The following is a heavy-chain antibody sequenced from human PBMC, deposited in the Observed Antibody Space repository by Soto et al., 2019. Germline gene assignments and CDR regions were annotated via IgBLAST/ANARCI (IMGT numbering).Heavy chain of an antibody. CDR2: ISYDGSNK. V-gene: IGHV3-30*18. CDR3: AKGVLFFAFSAVLHS. D-gene: IGHD3-3*01. CDR1: GFTFSSYG. Sequence: GGSLRLSCAASGFTFSSYGMHWVRQAPGKGLEWVAVISYDGSNKYYADSVKGRFTISRDNSKNTLYLQMNSLGAEDTLFFYFAKGVLFFAFSAVLHSWGQGTLVPVS. J-gene: IGHJ4*02.